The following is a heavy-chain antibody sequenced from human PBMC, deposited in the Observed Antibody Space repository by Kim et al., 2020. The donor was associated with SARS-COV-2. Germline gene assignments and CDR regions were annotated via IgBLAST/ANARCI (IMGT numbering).Heavy chain of an antibody. J-gene: IGHJ4*02. CDR1: GFTVSDYF. D-gene: IGHD3-3*01. V-gene: IGHV3-53*01. CDR2: IHSGGRA. Sequence: GGSLRLSCVVSGFTVSDYFMAWVRHAAGKGLEWVSVIHSGGRADYIDSLKGRFIISRDNAKNTLYLQMNSLTAEDAAVYYCARGPPYYFWRGFPFFDYWRPGSRVAVSA. CDR3: ARGPPYYFWRGFPFFDY.